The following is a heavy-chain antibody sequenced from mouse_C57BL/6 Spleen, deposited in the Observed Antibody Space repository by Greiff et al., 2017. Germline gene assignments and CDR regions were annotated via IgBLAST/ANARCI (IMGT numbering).Heavy chain of an antibody. V-gene: IGHV1-39*01. D-gene: IGHD2-4*01. CDR2: INPNYGTT. CDR3: ATKRSDDYDKAMDY. Sequence: EVKLQESGPELVKPGASVKISCKASGYSFTDYNMNWVKQSNGKSLEWIGVINPNYGTTSYNQKFKGKATLTVDQSSSTAYMQLNSLTSEDSAVYYCATKRSDDYDKAMDYWGQGTSVTVSS. J-gene: IGHJ4*01. CDR1: GYSFTDYN.